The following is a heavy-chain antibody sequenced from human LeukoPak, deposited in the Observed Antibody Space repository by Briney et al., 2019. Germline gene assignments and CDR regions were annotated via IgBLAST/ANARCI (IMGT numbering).Heavy chain of an antibody. V-gene: IGHV4-34*01. CDR3: ASAPARSYHYYYYGMDV. J-gene: IGHJ6*04. CDR1: GGSFCGYH. CDR2: SNHSGST. Sequence: SETLSLTCAVYGGSFCGYHWSWIRQPPGKGLEWVGESNHSGSTNYNPSLKSRVTISVDTSKNQFSLKLSSVTAADTAVYYCASAPARSYHYYYYGMDVWGKGTTVTVSS.